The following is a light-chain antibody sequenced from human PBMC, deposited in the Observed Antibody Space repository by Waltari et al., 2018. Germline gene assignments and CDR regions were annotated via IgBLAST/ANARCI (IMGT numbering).Light chain of an antibody. Sequence: QSALTQPASVSGSPGQSITISCTGTSSDVGGYNCVPWYQQHPGKAPKVMIYDVSNRPSGVSNRFSGSKSGNTASLTISGLQAEDEAEYYCSSHTSNSVVVFGGGTKLTVL. CDR2: DVS. CDR3: SSHTSNSVVV. CDR1: SSDVGGYNC. J-gene: IGLJ2*01. V-gene: IGLV2-14*03.